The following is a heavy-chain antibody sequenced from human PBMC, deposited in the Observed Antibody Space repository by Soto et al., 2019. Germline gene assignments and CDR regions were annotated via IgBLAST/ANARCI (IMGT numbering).Heavy chain of an antibody. D-gene: IGHD6-19*01. V-gene: IGHV4-61*01. Sequence: PSETLSLTCTVSGGAVNSGSYYWSWIRQPPGKGLEWIGYIYYTGSTNYNPSLKSRVTISVDTSKNQFSLNLSSVTSADTAVYFCARGKLDSSGWYGGDYFDFWGQGSLVTVSS. CDR3: ARGKLDSSGWYGGDYFDF. CDR1: GGAVNSGSYY. J-gene: IGHJ4*02. CDR2: IYYTGST.